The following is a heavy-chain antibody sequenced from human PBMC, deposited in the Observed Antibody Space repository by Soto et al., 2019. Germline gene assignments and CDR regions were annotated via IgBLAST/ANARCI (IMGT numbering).Heavy chain of an antibody. V-gene: IGHV1-3*01. J-gene: IGHJ6*03. D-gene: IGHD4-17*01. Sequence: GASVKVSCKASGYTFTSYAMHWVRQAPGQRLEWMGWINAGNGNTKYSQKFQGRVTITRDTSASTAYMELSSLRSEDTAVYYCARVTYGDPVSPYYYYYMDVWGKGTTVTVSS. CDR1: GYTFTSYA. CDR2: INAGNGNT. CDR3: ARVTYGDPVSPYYYYYMDV.